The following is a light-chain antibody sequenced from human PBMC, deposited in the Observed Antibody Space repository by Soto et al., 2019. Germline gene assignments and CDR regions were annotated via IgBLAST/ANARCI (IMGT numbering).Light chain of an antibody. CDR1: QSISSSF. CDR3: QQYDNSPIT. CDR2: GAS. Sequence: EIVLTQSPGILSLSPGERASLSCVASQSISSSFLAWYQQKPGQAPRLLIYGASSRATGIPDRFSGTGSETDFTLTISRLEPEDFAVYYCQQYDNSPITFGQGTRLEI. V-gene: IGKV3-20*01. J-gene: IGKJ5*01.